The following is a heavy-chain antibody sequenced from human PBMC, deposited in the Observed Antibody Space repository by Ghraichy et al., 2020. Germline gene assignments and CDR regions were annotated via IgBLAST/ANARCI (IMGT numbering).Heavy chain of an antibody. Sequence: GESLNISCKGSGYSFTSYWIGWVRQMPGKGLEWMGIIYPGDSDTRYSPSFQGQVTISADKSISTAYLQWSSLKASDTAMYYCARWGDTAMRWAHYYGMDVWGQGTTVTVSS. CDR3: ARWGDTAMRWAHYYGMDV. CDR1: GYSFTSYW. V-gene: IGHV5-51*01. J-gene: IGHJ6*02. D-gene: IGHD5-18*01. CDR2: IYPGDSDT.